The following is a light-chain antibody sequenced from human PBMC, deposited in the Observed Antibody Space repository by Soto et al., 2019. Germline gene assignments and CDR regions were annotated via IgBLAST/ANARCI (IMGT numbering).Light chain of an antibody. CDR3: SSYTTSNTLV. CDR1: SSDVGAYNF. J-gene: IGLJ2*01. CDR2: DVT. Sequence: QSALTQPASVSGSPGQSITISCTGTSSDVGAYNFVSWYQQHPGKAPKLMIYDVTNRPSGVSSRFSGSKSGNTASLAISGLQAEDEADYCCSSYTTSNTLVFGGGTQLTVL. V-gene: IGLV2-14*03.